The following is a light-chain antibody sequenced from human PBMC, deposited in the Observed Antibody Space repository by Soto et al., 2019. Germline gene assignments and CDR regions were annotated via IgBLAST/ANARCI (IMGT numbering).Light chain of an antibody. J-gene: IGKJ2*01. CDR1: QSIDRF. CDR3: QQTHGTPYK. Sequence: DIRMSQSPPSLAASVGDRVTITCRASQSIDRFLNWYQQKSGIAPKLLIFAASSLQDGVPSRFSGSGSGTDFALTITSLQPEDFATYYCQQTHGTPYKFGQGTKLQIK. V-gene: IGKV1-39*01. CDR2: AAS.